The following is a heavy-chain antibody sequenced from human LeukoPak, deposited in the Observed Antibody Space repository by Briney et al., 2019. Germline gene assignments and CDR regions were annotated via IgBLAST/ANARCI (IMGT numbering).Heavy chain of an antibody. CDR1: GGSISSYY. Sequence: PSETLSLTCTVSGGSISSYYWTWIRQPPGKGLEWIGYIYYSGSTNYNPSLESRVTISLDTSKNQFSLKLRSVTAADTAVYYCARPPPTTGGGTHWYFDLWGRGTLVTVSS. CDR3: ARPPPTTGGGTHWYFDL. J-gene: IGHJ2*01. CDR2: IYYSGST. D-gene: IGHD2-15*01. V-gene: IGHV4-59*08.